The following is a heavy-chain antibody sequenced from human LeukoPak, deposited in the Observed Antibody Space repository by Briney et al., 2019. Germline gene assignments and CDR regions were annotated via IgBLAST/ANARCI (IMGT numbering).Heavy chain of an antibody. J-gene: IGHJ5*02. D-gene: IGHD3-10*01. V-gene: IGHV4-34*01. CDR1: GGSFSGYY. CDR3: ARYVPPYYYGSGSYHP. Sequence: SETLSLTCAVYGGSFSGYYWSWIRQPPGKGLEWIGEINHSGSTNYNPSLKSRVTISVDTSKNQFSLKLSSVTAADTAVYYCARYVPPYYYGSGSYHPWGQGALVTVSS. CDR2: INHSGST.